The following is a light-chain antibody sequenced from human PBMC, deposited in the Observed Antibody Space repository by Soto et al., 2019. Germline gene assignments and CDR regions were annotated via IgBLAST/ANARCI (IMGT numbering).Light chain of an antibody. V-gene: IGKV1-5*03. CDR2: KAS. Sequence: IQMTQSPSTLSGSVGDRVTITCRASQTISSWLAWYQQNPWKAPKLLIYKASTLKSGVPSRFSGSGSGTEFPLTIISLQPDHFSTYYCQHYNSYSEAFGQGTKVALK. J-gene: IGKJ1*01. CDR3: QHYNSYSEA. CDR1: QTISSW.